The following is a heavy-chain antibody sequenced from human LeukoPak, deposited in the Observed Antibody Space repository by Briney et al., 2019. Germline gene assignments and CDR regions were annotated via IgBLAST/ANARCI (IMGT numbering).Heavy chain of an antibody. V-gene: IGHV3-7*01. J-gene: IGHJ6*02. CDR1: GFTFSSYW. CDR3: ARDLHGDYSLFYYYGMDV. D-gene: IGHD4-17*01. CDR2: IKQDGSEK. Sequence: GGSLRLSCAASGFTFSSYWMSWVRQAPGKGLEWVANIKQDGSEKYYVDSVKGRFTISRDNAKNSLYLQMNSLRAEDTAVYCCARDLHGDYSLFYYYGMDVWGQGTTVTVSS.